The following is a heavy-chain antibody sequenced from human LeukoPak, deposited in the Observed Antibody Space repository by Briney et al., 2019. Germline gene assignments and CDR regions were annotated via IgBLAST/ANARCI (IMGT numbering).Heavy chain of an antibody. CDR3: ARPWAEWSGYDLGYYYGMDV. J-gene: IGHJ6*02. CDR2: IYYSGST. V-gene: IGHV4-59*08. D-gene: IGHD5-12*01. Sequence: SETLSLTCTVSGGSISSYYWSWIRQPPGKGLEWIGYIYYSGSTNYNPSLKSRVTISVDTSKNQFSLKLSSVTAADTAVYYCARPWAEWSGYDLGYYYGMDVWGQGTTVTVSS. CDR1: GGSISSYY.